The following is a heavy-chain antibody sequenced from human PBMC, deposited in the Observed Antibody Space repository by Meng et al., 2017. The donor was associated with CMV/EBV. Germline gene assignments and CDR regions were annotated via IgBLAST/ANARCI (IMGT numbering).Heavy chain of an antibody. CDR2: IYYSGST. V-gene: IGHV4-30-4*08. CDR1: GGSISSGDYY. Sequence: QVQLQGSGPGLGKPSQTLSLTCTVSGGSISSGDYYWSWIRQPPGKGLEWIGYIYYSGSTYYNPSLKSRVTISVDTSKNQFSLKLSSVTAADTAVYYCARVTSRVAGAFDYWGQGTLVTVSS. D-gene: IGHD1-14*01. CDR3: ARVTSRVAGAFDY. J-gene: IGHJ4*02.